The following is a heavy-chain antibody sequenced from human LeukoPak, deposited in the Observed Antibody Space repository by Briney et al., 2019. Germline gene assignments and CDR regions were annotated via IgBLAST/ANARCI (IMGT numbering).Heavy chain of an antibody. CDR1: GYTFTDYY. CDR2: INSNSGGT. Sequence: ASVQVSCKPSGYTFTDYYIHWVRQAPGRGLESMGWINSNSGGTNYAQKFQGRVTMTRDTTINTAYMELSSLTSDDTAVYYCARGHNSGYSNSLDPWGQGTLVTVSS. CDR3: ARGHNSGYSNSLDP. V-gene: IGHV1-2*02. J-gene: IGHJ5*02. D-gene: IGHD3-22*01.